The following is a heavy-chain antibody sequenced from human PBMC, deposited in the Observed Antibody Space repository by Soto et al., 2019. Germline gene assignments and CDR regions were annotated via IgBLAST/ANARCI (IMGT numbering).Heavy chain of an antibody. V-gene: IGHV3-11*01. CDR2: ISSSGSTI. J-gene: IGHJ5*02. D-gene: IGHD6-25*01. CDR3: ARELYSSAVFGWFDP. Sequence: QVPLVESGGGLVKPGGSLRLSCAASGFTFSDYSMNWIRQAPGKGLEWVSYISSSGSTIYYADSVKGRFTISRDNAKNSLDLQMNSLRAEDTALYYCARELYSSAVFGWFDPWGQGTLVTVSP. CDR1: GFTFSDYS.